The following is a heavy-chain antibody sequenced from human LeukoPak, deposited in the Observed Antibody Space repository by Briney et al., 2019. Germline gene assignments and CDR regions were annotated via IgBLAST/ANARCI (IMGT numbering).Heavy chain of an antibody. V-gene: IGHV3-48*01. CDR3: AKDRGPYSSATRYFQH. J-gene: IGHJ1*01. Sequence: GGSLRLSCAASGFTFSNYWMAWVRQAPGKGLEWISHITSSSSTMYYAVSVKGRFTISRDNAKNSLYLQMNSLRAEDTAVYYCAKDRGPYSSATRYFQHWGQGTLATVSS. CDR2: ITSSSSTM. D-gene: IGHD6-25*01. CDR1: GFTFSNYW.